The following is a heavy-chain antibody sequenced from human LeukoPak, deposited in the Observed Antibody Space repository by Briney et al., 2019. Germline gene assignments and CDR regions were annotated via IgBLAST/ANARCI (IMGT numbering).Heavy chain of an antibody. J-gene: IGHJ4*02. D-gene: IGHD4-23*01. CDR3: ARGEGDYGGNFVGDY. V-gene: IGHV3-21*01. Sequence: GGSLRLSCVGSEFSFSTYRMNWVRQAPGKGLEWVSSISGSSLYIYYADSLKGRFTISRDNAKNSLYLQMNSLRAEDTAVYYCARGEGDYGGNFVGDYWGQGILVTVSS. CDR2: ISGSSLYI. CDR1: EFSFSTYR.